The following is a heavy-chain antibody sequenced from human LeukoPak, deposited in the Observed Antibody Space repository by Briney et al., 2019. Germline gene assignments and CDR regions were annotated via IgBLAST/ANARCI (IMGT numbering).Heavy chain of an antibody. Sequence: PSETLSLTCAVYGASFSGFYWSWIRQLPGKGLEWIGEINHSGSTKYNPSLKSRLTISVDTSKNQFSLKLSSVTAADTAVYYCARGPNWGGNSLNFHHWGQGTLVTVSS. J-gene: IGHJ1*01. CDR1: GASFSGFY. V-gene: IGHV4-34*01. CDR2: INHSGST. D-gene: IGHD4-23*01. CDR3: ARGPNWGGNSLNFHH.